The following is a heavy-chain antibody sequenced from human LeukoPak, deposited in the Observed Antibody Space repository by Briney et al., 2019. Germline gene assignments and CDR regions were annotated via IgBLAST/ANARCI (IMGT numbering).Heavy chain of an antibody. J-gene: IGHJ6*03. CDR1: GGSISSYY. V-gene: IGHV4-59*08. Sequence: SETLSLTCTVSGGSISSYYWSWIRQPPGKGLEWIGNIYHSGSTYYNPSLKSRVTISVDTSKNQFSLKLSSVTAADTAVYYCARSQFSGGWPYYYYYMDVWGKGTTVTVSS. CDR2: IYHSGST. D-gene: IGHD6-19*01. CDR3: ARSQFSGGWPYYYYYMDV.